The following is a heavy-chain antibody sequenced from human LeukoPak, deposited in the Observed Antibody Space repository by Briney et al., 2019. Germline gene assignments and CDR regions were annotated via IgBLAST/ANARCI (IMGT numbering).Heavy chain of an antibody. CDR2: ISGSGGST. V-gene: IGHV3-23*01. Sequence: PGGSLRLSCAASGLPFSSYAMSWVRQAPGRGLEWVSAISGSGGSTYYADSVKGRFTISRDNSKNTLYLQMTSLRAEDTAAYYCAARPTSTAVAPSDYWGQGTLVTVSS. J-gene: IGHJ4*02. CDR1: GLPFSSYA. CDR3: AARPTSTAVAPSDY. D-gene: IGHD6-19*01.